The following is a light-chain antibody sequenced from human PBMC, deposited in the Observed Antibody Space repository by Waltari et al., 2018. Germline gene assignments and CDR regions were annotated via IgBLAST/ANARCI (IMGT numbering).Light chain of an antibody. J-gene: IGLJ2*01. Sequence: QSALTQPASVSGSPGQSITISCTGTSSDVGGYNHVSWYQQHPDKAPKLMIYEVINRPSGVSNRFSGSKSGNTASLTISGLQAEDEADYYCSSYTTSSTFTFGGGTKLTVL. CDR2: EVI. V-gene: IGLV2-14*01. CDR3: SSYTTSSTFT. CDR1: SSDVGGYNH.